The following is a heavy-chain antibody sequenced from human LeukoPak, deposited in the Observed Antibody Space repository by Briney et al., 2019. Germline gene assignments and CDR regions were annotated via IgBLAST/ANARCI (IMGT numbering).Heavy chain of an antibody. V-gene: IGHV4-34*01. CDR3: ARGRRGSYYEELET. CDR2: INHSGST. CDR1: GGSFSGYY. Sequence: SETLSLTCAVYGGSFSGYYWSWIRQPPGKGLEWIGEINHSGSTNYNPSLKSRVTISVDTSKNQFSLKLSSVTAADTAVYYCARGRRGSYYEELETWGQGTLVTVSS. J-gene: IGHJ4*02. D-gene: IGHD1-26*01.